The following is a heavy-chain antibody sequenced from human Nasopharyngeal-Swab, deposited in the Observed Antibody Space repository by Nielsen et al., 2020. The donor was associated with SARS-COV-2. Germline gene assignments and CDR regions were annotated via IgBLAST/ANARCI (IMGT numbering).Heavy chain of an antibody. CDR1: GVSISSYY. J-gene: IGHJ2*01. V-gene: IGHV4-59*01. CDR2: IYYSGST. CDR3: ARDGRSSWYFDL. Sequence: SETLFLTCTASGVSISSYYWSWLRQPPGKGLEWIGYIYYSGSTNYNPSLKSRVTISVDTSKNQFSLKLSSVTAADTAIYYCARDGRSSWYFDLWGRGTLVTVSS.